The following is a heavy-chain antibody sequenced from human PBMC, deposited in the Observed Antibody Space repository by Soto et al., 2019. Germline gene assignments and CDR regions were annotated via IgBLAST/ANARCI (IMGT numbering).Heavy chain of an antibody. D-gene: IGHD3-9*01. CDR1: GFTFSSYD. Sequence: GGSLRLSCVASGFTFSSYDLHWVRQVTGKGLEWVCSIGTTGETDYPGSVRGRFTISRENAKNALYLQMNSLRAGDTAVYYCAIFRRVGVSGGKEAYDKWGQGRMVTV. V-gene: IGHV3-13*01. CDR3: AIFRRVGVSGGKEAYDK. CDR2: IGTTGET. J-gene: IGHJ3*02.